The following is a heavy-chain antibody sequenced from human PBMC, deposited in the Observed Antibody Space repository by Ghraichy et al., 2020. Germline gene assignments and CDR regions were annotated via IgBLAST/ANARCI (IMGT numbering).Heavy chain of an antibody. CDR3: AKGVRHYDFESGMDV. D-gene: IGHD3-16*01. CDR2: ISDSGGST. CDR1: GFTFSTYA. V-gene: IGHV3-23*01. Sequence: GGSLRLSCAASGFTFSTYAMNWVRQAPGKGLEWVSVISDSGGSTSYADSVKGRFTISRDNSKNTLYLQMHSLRAEDTAVYYCAKGVRHYDFESGMDVWGQGTTVTVSS. J-gene: IGHJ6*02.